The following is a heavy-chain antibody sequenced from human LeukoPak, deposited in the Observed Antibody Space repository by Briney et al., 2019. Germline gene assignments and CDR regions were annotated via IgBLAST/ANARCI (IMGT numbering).Heavy chain of an antibody. CDR2: ISYTGTYI. J-gene: IGHJ4*02. D-gene: IGHD1-26*01. CDR1: AFSLNACN. CDR3: VRDRGTYRPIDY. V-gene: IGHV3-21*04. Sequence: GGSLRLSCAASAFSLNACNMNWVRQAPGKGLEWVSSISYTGTYIYYADSVKGRFTISRDNAQNSLYLQMNSLRAEDTAIYYCVRDRGTYRPIDYWGQGTLVTVSS.